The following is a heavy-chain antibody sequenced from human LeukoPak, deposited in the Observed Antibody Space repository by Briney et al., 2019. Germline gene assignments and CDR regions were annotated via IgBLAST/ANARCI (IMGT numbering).Heavy chain of an antibody. CDR2: IIPILGIA. CDR1: GGTFSSYT. D-gene: IGHD3-3*01. J-gene: IGHJ6*03. Sequence: SVKVSCKASGGTFSSYTISWVRQAPGQGLEWMGRIIPILGIANYAQKFQGRVTITADKSTSTAYKELSSLRSEDTAVYYCARERYYDFWSGSSGYYMDVWGKGTTVTVSS. CDR3: ARERYYDFWSGSSGYYMDV. V-gene: IGHV1-69*04.